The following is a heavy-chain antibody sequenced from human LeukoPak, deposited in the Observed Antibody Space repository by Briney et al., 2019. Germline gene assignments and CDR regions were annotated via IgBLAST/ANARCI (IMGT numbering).Heavy chain of an antibody. CDR1: GGSISSSNW. Sequence: SGTLSLTCAVSGGSISSSNWWSWVRQPPGKGLEWIGTIYDSGTTYYSPSLKSRVTVSIDTSKNQFSLNLRSVTAADTAVYYCARGNAFDYWGQGTLVTVSS. CDR3: ARGNAFDY. J-gene: IGHJ4*02. CDR2: IYDSGTT. V-gene: IGHV4-4*02. D-gene: IGHD1-1*01.